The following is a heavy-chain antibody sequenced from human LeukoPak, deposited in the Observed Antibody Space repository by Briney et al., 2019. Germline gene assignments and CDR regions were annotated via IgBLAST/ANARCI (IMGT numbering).Heavy chain of an antibody. Sequence: ASVTVSRKFSGYTVTSYDINWVRQAPGQGLEWMGWMNPNSGNTGYSQKFQGRVTMTRNTSISTAYMELSNLRSEDTAVYFCAKISRDSSGYPYWGQGTLVTVSS. J-gene: IGHJ4*02. CDR3: AKISRDSSGYPY. CDR1: GYTVTSYD. CDR2: MNPNSGNT. D-gene: IGHD3-22*01. V-gene: IGHV1-8*01.